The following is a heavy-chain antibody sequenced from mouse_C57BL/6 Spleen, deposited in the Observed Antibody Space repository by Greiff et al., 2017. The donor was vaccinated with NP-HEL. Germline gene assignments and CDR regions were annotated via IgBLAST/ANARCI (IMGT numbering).Heavy chain of an antibody. CDR2: IDPSDSYT. CDR3: ARGPDNTGFAY. V-gene: IGHV1-69*01. CDR1: GYTFTSYW. J-gene: IGHJ3*01. D-gene: IGHD1-1*01. Sequence: QVQLQQPGAELVMPGASVKLSCKASGYTFTSYWMHWVKQRPGQGLEWIGEIDPSDSYTNYNQKFKGKSTLTVDKSSSTAYMQLSSLTSEDSAVYYGARGPDNTGFAYWGQGTLVTVSA.